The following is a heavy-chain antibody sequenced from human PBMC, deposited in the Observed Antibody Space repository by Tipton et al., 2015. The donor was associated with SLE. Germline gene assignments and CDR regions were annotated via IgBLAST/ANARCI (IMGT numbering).Heavy chain of an antibody. D-gene: IGHD3-3*01. J-gene: IGHJ6*02. CDR3: VKDSNFWSGYYNYYGGTDV. CDR1: GFTFSNYG. V-gene: IGHV3-23*01. CDR2: ISGSDGRT. Sequence: SLRLSCAASGFTFSNYGMSWVRQAPGKGLEWVAGISGSDGRTYHADSVKGRFTISRDSSKDTLYLQMNSLRAEDTAVYYCVKDSNFWSGYYNYYGGTDVWGQGTTVTVSS.